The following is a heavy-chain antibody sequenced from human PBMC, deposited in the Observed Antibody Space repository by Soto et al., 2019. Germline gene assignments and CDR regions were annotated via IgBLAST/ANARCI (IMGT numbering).Heavy chain of an antibody. CDR3: ARDVRGGN. J-gene: IGHJ4*02. CDR1: GFTVSSNY. CDR2: IYGGGSR. V-gene: IGHV3-53*01. Sequence: EVKLVESGGGLIQPGGSLRLSCAASGFTVSSNYMSWVRQAPGKGLEWVSVIYGGGSRYYADSVKGRFTISRDNSKNTVYLQMNSLRAEDTAVYFCARDVRGGNWGQGTLVTVSS. D-gene: IGHD3-10*02.